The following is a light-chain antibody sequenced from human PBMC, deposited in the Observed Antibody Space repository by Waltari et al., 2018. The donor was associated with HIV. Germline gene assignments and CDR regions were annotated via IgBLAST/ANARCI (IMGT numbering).Light chain of an antibody. J-gene: IGKJ4*01. CDR1: QSVSRH. CDR2: ETS. V-gene: IGKV3-11*01. Sequence: EFVLTQSPATLSVSPGERAILSCRASQSVSRHLAWYQQKSGQAPRLLIYETSTRAAGTPGRFTGSGSGTDFALTITGVEPADVAVYYCQQRGTWPPVTFGGGTKVEI. CDR3: QQRGTWPPVT.